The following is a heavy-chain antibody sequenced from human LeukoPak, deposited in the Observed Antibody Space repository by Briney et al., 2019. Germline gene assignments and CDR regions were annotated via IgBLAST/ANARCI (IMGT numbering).Heavy chain of an antibody. D-gene: IGHD3-9*01. CDR2: IRSSSSYI. J-gene: IGHJ4*02. Sequence: PGGSLRLSCAASGFTFSSYSMNWVRQAPGKGLEWVSSIRSSSSYIYYADSVKGRFTISRDNAKNSLYQQMNSLRAEDTAVYYCARVSYDILTGYSYIDYWGQGTLVTVSS. V-gene: IGHV3-21*01. CDR1: GFTFSSYS. CDR3: ARVSYDILTGYSYIDY.